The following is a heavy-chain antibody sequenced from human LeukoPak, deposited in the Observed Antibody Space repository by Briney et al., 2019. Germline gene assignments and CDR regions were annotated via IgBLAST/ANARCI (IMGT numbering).Heavy chain of an antibody. CDR3: ARRWNYGRNYYIDV. V-gene: IGHV4-34*01. CDR1: VGSFSNYY. CDR2: INDSGRT. Sequence: PSETLSLTRAVYVGSFSNYYWSWIRHTPGKGMEWIGEINDSGRTNYNPSLMSRVTVSVDTSKNQFSLRLTSVTATDTAVYYCARRWNYGRNYYIDVWGKGAAVSVSS. J-gene: IGHJ6*03. D-gene: IGHD1-7*01.